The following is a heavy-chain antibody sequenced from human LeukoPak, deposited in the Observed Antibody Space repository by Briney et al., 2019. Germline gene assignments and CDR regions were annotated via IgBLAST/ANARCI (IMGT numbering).Heavy chain of an antibody. CDR2: INPSGGST. CDR1: GYTFTSYY. CDR3: ARGTYYYGSGGLGDAFDI. J-gene: IGHJ3*02. Sequence: RASVKVSCKASGYTFTSYYMHWVRQAPGQGLEWMGIINPSGGSTSYAQKFQGRVTMTRDTSTSTVYMELSSLRSEDTAVYYCARGTYYYGSGGLGDAFDIWGQGTMVTVSS. D-gene: IGHD3-10*01. V-gene: IGHV1-46*01.